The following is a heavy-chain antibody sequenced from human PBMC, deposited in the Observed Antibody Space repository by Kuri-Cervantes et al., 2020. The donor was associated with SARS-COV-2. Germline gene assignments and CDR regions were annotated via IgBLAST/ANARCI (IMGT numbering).Heavy chain of an antibody. CDR1: GGSISSSSYY. D-gene: IGHD2-2*02. CDR2: ICYSGST. Sequence: SETLSLTCTVSGGSISSSSYYWGWIRQPPGKGLEWIGSICYSGSTYYNPSLKSRVTISVDTSKNQFSLKLSSVTAADTAVYYCARLGVVPAAIQIDYWGQGTLVTVSS. CDR3: ARLGVVPAAIQIDY. V-gene: IGHV4-39*01. J-gene: IGHJ4*02.